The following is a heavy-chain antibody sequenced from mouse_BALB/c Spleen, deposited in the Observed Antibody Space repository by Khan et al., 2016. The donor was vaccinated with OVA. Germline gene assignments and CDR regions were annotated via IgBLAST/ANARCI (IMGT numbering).Heavy chain of an antibody. CDR1: GYTFTNYW. CDR2: IFPGTGTT. CDR3: ARGYFGNYEFAY. Sequence: QVQLQQSGAELVKPGASVKLSCKTSGYTFTNYWIQWVKQRPGQGLGWIGQIFPGTGTTYYNENFKAKATLTLDTSSSTAYMQLSSLTSEDSAVYVGARGYFGNYEFAYGGQGTLVTVPA. D-gene: IGHD2-1*01. V-gene: IGHV1S132*01. J-gene: IGHJ3*01.